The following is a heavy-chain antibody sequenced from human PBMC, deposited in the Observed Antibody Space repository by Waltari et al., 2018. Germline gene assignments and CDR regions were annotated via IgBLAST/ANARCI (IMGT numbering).Heavy chain of an antibody. CDR1: GYTFTGYY. V-gene: IGHV1-2*02. J-gene: IGHJ3*02. D-gene: IGHD6-19*01. CDR3: ATSGGWGGLGI. Sequence: QVQLVQSGAEVKKPGASVKVSCKASGYTFTGYYLHWVRQAPGQGLEWMGWINPNSGGTNYAQKFQGRVTITADKSTSTAYMELSSLRSEDTAVYYCATSGGWGGLGIWGQGTMVTVSS. CDR2: INPNSGGT.